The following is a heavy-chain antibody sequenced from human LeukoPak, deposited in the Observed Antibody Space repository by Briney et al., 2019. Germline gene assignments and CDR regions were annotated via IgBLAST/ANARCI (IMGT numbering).Heavy chain of an antibody. V-gene: IGHV4-30-2*01. CDR1: GGSISSGGYY. Sequence: SQTLSLTCTVSGGSISSGGYYWSWIRQPPGKGLEWIGEINHSGSTNYNPSLKSRVTISVDTSKNQFSLKLSPVTAADTAVYYCARGSRSRGAFDPWGQGTLVTVSS. J-gene: IGHJ5*02. CDR3: ARGSRSRGAFDP. CDR2: INHSGST. D-gene: IGHD1-14*01.